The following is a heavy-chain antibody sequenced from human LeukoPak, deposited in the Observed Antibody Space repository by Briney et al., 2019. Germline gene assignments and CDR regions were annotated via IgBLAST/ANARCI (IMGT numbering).Heavy chain of an antibody. Sequence: GGSLRLSCAASGFTFSSYEMNWVRQAPGKGLEWVAFIRYDGSNKYYADSVKGRFTISRDNSKNTLYLQMNSLRAEDMAVYYCAKDRTFGAAAGTGYFDYWGQGTLVTVSS. D-gene: IGHD6-13*01. V-gene: IGHV3-30*02. CDR2: IRYDGSNK. CDR3: AKDRTFGAAAGTGYFDY. J-gene: IGHJ4*02. CDR1: GFTFSSYE.